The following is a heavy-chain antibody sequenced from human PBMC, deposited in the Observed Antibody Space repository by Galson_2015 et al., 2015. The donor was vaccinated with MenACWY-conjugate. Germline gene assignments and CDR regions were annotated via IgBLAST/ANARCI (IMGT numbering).Heavy chain of an antibody. J-gene: IGHJ4*02. CDR3: AKDVLDYGDYGTFDN. CDR1: GFTFRAYG. D-gene: IGHD4-17*01. CDR2: MSYDETTE. V-gene: IGHV3-30*18. Sequence: SLRLSCAASGFTFRAYGMHWVRQAPGKGLEWVAAMSYDETTEYYADSVKGRFTMSRDNSKNTLYLQMNSLRAEDTAMYYCAKDVLDYGDYGTFDNGGQGTLVTVSS.